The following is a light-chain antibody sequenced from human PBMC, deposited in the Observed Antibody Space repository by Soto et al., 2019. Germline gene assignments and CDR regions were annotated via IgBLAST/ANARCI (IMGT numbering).Light chain of an antibody. Sequence: QSVLTQPASVSGSPGQSITISCTGTNSEVGNYNHVSWYQQHPGKAPKLMIYEVTKRPSGVSNRFSGSKSANTASLTISGLQAEDEADYYCCSFARSNTWVFGGGTKVTVL. CDR3: CSFARSNTWV. CDR1: NSEVGNYNH. V-gene: IGLV2-23*02. J-gene: IGLJ2*01. CDR2: EVT.